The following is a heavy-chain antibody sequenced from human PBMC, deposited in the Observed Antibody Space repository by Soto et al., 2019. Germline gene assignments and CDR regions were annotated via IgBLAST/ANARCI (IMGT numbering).Heavy chain of an antibody. J-gene: IGHJ6*02. D-gene: IGHD4-4*01. V-gene: IGHV3-30-3*02. CDR1: GFTFSSYA. Sequence: QVQLVESGGGVVQPGTSLRLSCATSGFTFSSYAMHWVRQAPGKGLEWVAVISYDGSNKYYADSVKGRFTISRDNSKNTLYLQMNSLRAEDTAVYYCAKSRNYDYYYGMDVWGQGTTVTVSS. CDR3: AKSRNYDYYYGMDV. CDR2: ISYDGSNK.